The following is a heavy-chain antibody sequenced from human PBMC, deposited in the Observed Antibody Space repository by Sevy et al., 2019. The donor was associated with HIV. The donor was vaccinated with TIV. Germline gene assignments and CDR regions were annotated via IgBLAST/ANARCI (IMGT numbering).Heavy chain of an antibody. CDR1: GGTFSNYA. CDR2: FIPMFDTA. J-gene: IGHJ6*02. V-gene: IGHV1-69*13. Sequence: ASVKVSCKASGGTFSNYAISWVRQAPGQGLEWMGGFIPMFDTANSAQKFQGRVTLTADGSTSTADMELSSLRLEETAVNYCASSYYESSGYSPLYYYGMDVWGQGTTVTVSS. CDR3: ASSYYESSGYSPLYYYGMDV. D-gene: IGHD3-22*01.